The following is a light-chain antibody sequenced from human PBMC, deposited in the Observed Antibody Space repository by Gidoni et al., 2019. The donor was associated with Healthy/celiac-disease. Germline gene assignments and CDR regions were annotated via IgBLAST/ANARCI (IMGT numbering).Light chain of an antibody. CDR2: WAS. CDR1: QRVLYSSNNKNY. Sequence: DIVMTQSPDSLAVSLGERATINCKSSQRVLYSSNNKNYLAWYQQKPGQPPKLLLYWASTRESGVPDRFSGSGSATDFTLTISSLQAEDVAVYYCQQYYSPPLTFGGGTKVEIK. J-gene: IGKJ4*01. CDR3: QQYYSPPLT. V-gene: IGKV4-1*01.